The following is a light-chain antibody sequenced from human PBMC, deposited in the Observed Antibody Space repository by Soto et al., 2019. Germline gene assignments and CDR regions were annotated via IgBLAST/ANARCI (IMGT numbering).Light chain of an antibody. CDR2: EVS. CDR3: SSYTSSRNVV. Sequence: QSVLTQPASVSGSPGQSITISCTGTSSDVGGYNYVSWHQQHPGKAPKLMIYEVSNRHSGVSNRFSGSKSGNTASLTISGLQAEDEADYYCSSYTSSRNVVFGGGTKLTVL. V-gene: IGLV2-14*01. CDR1: SSDVGGYNY. J-gene: IGLJ2*01.